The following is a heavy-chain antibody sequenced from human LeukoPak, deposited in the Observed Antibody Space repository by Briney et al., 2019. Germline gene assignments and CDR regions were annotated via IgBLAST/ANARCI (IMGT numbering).Heavy chain of an antibody. V-gene: IGHV1-18*01. D-gene: IGHD3-22*01. J-gene: IGHJ4*02. Sequence: ASVKVSCKASGYTFTGYGISWVRQAPGQGLEWMGWISAYNGNTNYAQKLQGRVTMTTDTSTSTAYMELRSLRSDDTAVYYCARVNYYDSSGYYFVDYWGQGTLVTVSS. CDR2: ISAYNGNT. CDR1: GYTFTGYG. CDR3: ARVNYYDSSGYYFVDY.